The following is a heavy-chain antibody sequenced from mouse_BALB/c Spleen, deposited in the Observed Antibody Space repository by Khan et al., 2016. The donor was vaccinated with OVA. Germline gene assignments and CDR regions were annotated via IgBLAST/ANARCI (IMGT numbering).Heavy chain of an antibody. J-gene: IGHJ3*01. CDR2: MIYSGYT. V-gene: IGHV3-8*02. D-gene: IGHD1-3*01. CDR3: ARSTYKYAFAY. Sequence: EVQLQESGPSLVQPSQTLSLTCSVTGDSITSSFWSWVRKFPGNKLEYMGYMIYSGYTYYNPSLKGRFSITRHTSKNQYYLQLNSVTTEDTATYYCARSTYKYAFAYWGQGALVTVSA. CDR1: GDSITSSF.